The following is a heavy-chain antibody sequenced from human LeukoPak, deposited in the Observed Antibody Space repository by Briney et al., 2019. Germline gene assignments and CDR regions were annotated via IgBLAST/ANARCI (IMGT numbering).Heavy chain of an antibody. Sequence: GGSLRLSCAASGFTVSSNYMSWVRQAPGKGLEWVSVIYSGGSTYYADSVKGRFTISRDNSKNTLYLQMNSLRAEDTAVYFCAKEGTISRSYYFDYWGQGALVTVSS. J-gene: IGHJ4*02. CDR3: AKEGTISRSYYFDY. CDR1: GFTVSSNY. V-gene: IGHV3-53*01. D-gene: IGHD1-7*01. CDR2: IYSGGST.